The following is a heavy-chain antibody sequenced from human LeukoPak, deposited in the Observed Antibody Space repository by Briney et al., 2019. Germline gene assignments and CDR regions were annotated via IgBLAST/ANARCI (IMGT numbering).Heavy chain of an antibody. D-gene: IGHD1-26*01. CDR3: ARDRYSGSYGGVFDY. CDR2: ISRGSSTI. Sequence: GGSLRLSCTASGYTFSDYGMHWVRQAPGKGLEWVSFISRGSSTIYYADSVKGRFTISRDNAKNSLYLQMNSLRDEDTAVYYCARDRYSGSYGGVFDYWGQGTLVTVSS. J-gene: IGHJ4*02. V-gene: IGHV3-48*02. CDR1: GYTFSDYG.